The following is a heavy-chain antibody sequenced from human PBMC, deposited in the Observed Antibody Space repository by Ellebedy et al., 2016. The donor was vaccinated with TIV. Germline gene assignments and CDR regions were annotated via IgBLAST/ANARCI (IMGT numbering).Heavy chain of an antibody. D-gene: IGHD3-10*01. CDR1: GYTFTGYY. CDR3: ARDFGGEVWFGED. J-gene: IGHJ4*02. Sequence: AASVQVSCKASGYTFTGYYMHWVRQAPGQGLEWMGWINPNSGVTNYAQKFQGRVTMTRDTSISTAYMKLRRLRSDDTAVFYCARDFGGEVWFGEDWGRGTQVTVSS. V-gene: IGHV1-2*02. CDR2: INPNSGVT.